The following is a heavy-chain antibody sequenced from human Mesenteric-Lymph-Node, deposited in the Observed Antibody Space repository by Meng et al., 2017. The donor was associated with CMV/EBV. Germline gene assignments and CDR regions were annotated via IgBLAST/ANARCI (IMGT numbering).Heavy chain of an antibody. D-gene: IGHD5-18*01. J-gene: IGHJ4*02. Sequence: GGSLRLSCAASGFTVDNYYMTWVRQAPGKGLEWVANIKPDGSENWSTDSVKGRFTISRDNAKNSLFLQMNSLRADDTAVYFCATLGFRRIDYWGQGTLVTVSS. CDR1: GFTVDNYY. CDR2: IKPDGSEN. V-gene: IGHV3-7*01. CDR3: ATLGFRRIDY.